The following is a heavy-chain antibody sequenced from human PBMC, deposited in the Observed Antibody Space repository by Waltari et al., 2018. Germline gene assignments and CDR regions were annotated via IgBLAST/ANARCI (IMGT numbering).Heavy chain of an antibody. CDR3: ARSEWELLMDFDY. Sequence: QVQLQESGPGLVKPSQTLSLTCTVSGGSISSGSYYWSWIRQPAGKGLEWIGYIYTSGSTNYNPSLKSRVTISVDTSKNQFSLKLSAVTAADTAVYYCARSEWELLMDFDYWGQGTLVIVSS. CDR1: GGSISSGSYY. J-gene: IGHJ4*02. CDR2: IYTSGST. V-gene: IGHV4-61*09. D-gene: IGHD1-26*01.